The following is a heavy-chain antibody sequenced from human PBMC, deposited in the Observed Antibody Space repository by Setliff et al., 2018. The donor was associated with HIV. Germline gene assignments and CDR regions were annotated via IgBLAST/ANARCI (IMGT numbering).Heavy chain of an antibody. Sequence: SETLSLTCTVSGGSISSGSCYWSWIRQPAGKGLEWIGRIYTSGSTNYNPSLKSRVTISVDTSKNQFSLRLSSVTAAGTAVYYCSRGDSGSYYGSQFDYWGQGTLVTVSS. V-gene: IGHV4-61*02. CDR3: SRGDSGSYYGSQFDY. CDR2: IYTSGST. J-gene: IGHJ4*02. CDR1: GGSISSGSCY. D-gene: IGHD1-26*01.